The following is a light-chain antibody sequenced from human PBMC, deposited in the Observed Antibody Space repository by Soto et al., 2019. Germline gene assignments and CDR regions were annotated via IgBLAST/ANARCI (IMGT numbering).Light chain of an antibody. CDR1: QSVRSN. V-gene: IGKV3-11*01. Sequence: EIVMTQSPATLPVSPGERATLSCRASQSVRSNLAWYQQKPGQAPRLLIYDASNRAAGIPARFSGSGSGTDFTLAISDVQPEDFAVYYCHQRQSWPRTFGQGTKVDIK. CDR2: DAS. CDR3: HQRQSWPRT. J-gene: IGKJ1*01.